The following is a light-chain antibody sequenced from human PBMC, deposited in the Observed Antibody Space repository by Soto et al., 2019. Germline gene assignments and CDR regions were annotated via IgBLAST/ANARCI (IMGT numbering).Light chain of an antibody. CDR2: EVS. CDR3: SSYTSSSTFV. Sequence: QPVLTQPPSVSGSPGQSVTMSCTGTSSDVGTYNRVSWYQQPPGTAPKLMIYEVSNRPSGVPDRFSGSKSGNTASLTISGLQAEDEADYYCSSYTSSSTFVFGGGTRLTVL. J-gene: IGLJ2*01. V-gene: IGLV2-18*02. CDR1: SSDVGTYNR.